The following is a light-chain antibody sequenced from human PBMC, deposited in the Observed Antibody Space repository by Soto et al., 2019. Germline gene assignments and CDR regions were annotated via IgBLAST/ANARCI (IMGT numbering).Light chain of an antibody. CDR1: QSISTN. J-gene: IGKJ4*01. CDR2: DAS. CDR3: QQYNNLPLT. Sequence: ETVMTQTPATLSVSPGDRATLSCRASQSISTNLAWYQQKPGQAPRLLIYDASTRATGIPARFSGSGSGTEFTLTISSLLSEDCAVYSCQQYNNLPLTFGGGTKVEIK. V-gene: IGKV3D-15*01.